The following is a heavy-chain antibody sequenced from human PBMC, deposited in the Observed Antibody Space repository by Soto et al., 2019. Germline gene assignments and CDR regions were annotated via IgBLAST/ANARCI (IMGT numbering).Heavy chain of an antibody. V-gene: IGHV3-72*01. CDR3: TRSSGSYRYFDL. CDR1: GFTFSDHY. Sequence: EVQLVESGGGLVQPGGCLRLSCAASGFTFSDHYMDWVRQAPGKGLEWVARTRNRANSYTTAYAASVKGTFTISKDNRKDSLYLQMNSLETEDTAVYYCTRSSGSYRYFDLWGRGTLVTVSS. CDR2: TRNRANSYTT. D-gene: IGHD1-26*01. J-gene: IGHJ2*01.